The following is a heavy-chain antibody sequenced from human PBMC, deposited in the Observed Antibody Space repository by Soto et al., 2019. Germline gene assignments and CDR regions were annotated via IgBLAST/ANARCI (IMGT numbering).Heavy chain of an antibody. D-gene: IGHD6-6*01. CDR3: AKERAARGIDY. CDR2: ISTSGGNR. V-gene: IGHV3-23*01. J-gene: IGHJ4*02. Sequence: EVRLLESGGGLVQPGGSLRLSCAASGFTYTNDAMTWVRQTPGKGLEWVSTISTSGGNRYYADSVKGRFTISRDNSENTVYLQMNSLRVDDTALYYCAKERAARGIDYWGPGTLVTVSS. CDR1: GFTYTNDA.